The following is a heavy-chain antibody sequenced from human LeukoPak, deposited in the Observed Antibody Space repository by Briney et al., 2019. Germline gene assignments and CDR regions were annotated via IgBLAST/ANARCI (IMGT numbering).Heavy chain of an antibody. CDR2: ISSSSSYI. CDR1: GFTFSSYS. D-gene: IGHD6-13*01. J-gene: IGHJ4*02. CDR3: ARVQSSSWRYYFDY. V-gene: IGHV3-21*01. Sequence: GGPLRLSCAASGFTFSSYSMNWVRQAPGKGLEWVSSISSSSSYIYYADSVKGRFTISRDNAKNSLYLQMNSLRAEDTAVYYCARVQSSSWRYYFDYWGQGTLVTVSS.